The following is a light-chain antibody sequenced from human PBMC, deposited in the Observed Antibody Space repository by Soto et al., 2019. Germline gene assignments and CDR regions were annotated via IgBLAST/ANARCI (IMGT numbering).Light chain of an antibody. J-gene: IGKJ1*01. V-gene: IGKV1-5*01. CDR3: QQYNSYPWT. Sequence: DIQMTQSPSTLSASVGDRVSITCRASQSISYWLAWYQQKPEKAPNLLIYDASRLESGVPSRFSGSGSGTAFTLTISSLQPDDFATYDCQQYNSYPWTFGQGTKVEVK. CDR2: DAS. CDR1: QSISYW.